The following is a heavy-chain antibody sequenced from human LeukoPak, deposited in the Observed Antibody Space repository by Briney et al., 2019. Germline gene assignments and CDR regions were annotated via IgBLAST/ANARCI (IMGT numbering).Heavy chain of an antibody. D-gene: IGHD3-22*01. CDR1: GFTFSSYG. Sequence: PGGSLRLSCAASGFTFSSYGMHWVRQAPGKGLEWVAVIWYDGSNKYYADSVKGRSTISRDNSKNTLYLQMNSLRAEDTAVYYCARVGNYYDSRLPKYWGQGTLVTVSS. J-gene: IGHJ4*02. CDR2: IWYDGSNK. V-gene: IGHV3-33*01. CDR3: ARVGNYYDSRLPKY.